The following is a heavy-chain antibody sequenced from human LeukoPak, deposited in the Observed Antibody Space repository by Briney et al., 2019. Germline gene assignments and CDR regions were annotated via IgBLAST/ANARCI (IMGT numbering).Heavy chain of an antibody. V-gene: IGHV4-39*02. CDR2: TYYSGST. CDR3: AREEGYYYDSSGLGCFDY. CDR1: GGSISSSSYY. J-gene: IGHJ4*02. Sequence: SETLSLTCTVSGGSISSSSYYWGWIRQPPGKGLEWIGTTYYSGSTYYNPSLKSRVTISVDTSKNQFSLKLSSVTAADTAVYYCAREEGYYYDSSGLGCFDYWGQGTLVTVSS. D-gene: IGHD3-22*01.